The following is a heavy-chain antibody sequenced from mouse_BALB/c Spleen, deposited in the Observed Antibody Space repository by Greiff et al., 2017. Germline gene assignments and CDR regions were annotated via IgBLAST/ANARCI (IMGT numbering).Heavy chain of an antibody. CDR3: ARARGYGDTGYIDV. CDR1: GFSLTSYG. CDR2: IWAGGST. D-gene: IGHD2-13*01. J-gene: IGHJ1*01. V-gene: IGHV2-9*02. Sequence: VKVVESGPGLVAPSQSLSITCTASGFSLTSYGVHWVRQPPGKGLEWLGVIWAGGSTNYNSALMSRLSISKDNSKSKVFLKMNSLQTDDTAMYCCARARGYGDTGYIDVWGAGTTVTVSS.